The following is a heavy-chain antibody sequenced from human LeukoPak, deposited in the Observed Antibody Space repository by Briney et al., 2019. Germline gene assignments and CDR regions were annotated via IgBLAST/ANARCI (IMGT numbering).Heavy chain of an antibody. Sequence: SVKVSCKASGGTFSSYAISWVRQAPGQGLEWMGGIIPIFGTANYAQKFQGRVTITADKSTSTAYMELSSLRSEDTAVYYCAREGWGYGEWELLRAFDIWGQGTMVTVSS. J-gene: IGHJ3*02. D-gene: IGHD1-26*01. CDR3: AREGWGYGEWELLRAFDI. CDR1: GGTFSSYA. CDR2: IIPIFGTA. V-gene: IGHV1-69*06.